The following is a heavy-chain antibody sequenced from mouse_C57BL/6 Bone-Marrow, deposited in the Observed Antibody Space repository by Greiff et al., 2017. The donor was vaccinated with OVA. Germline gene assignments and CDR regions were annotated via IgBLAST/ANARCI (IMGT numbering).Heavy chain of an antibody. CDR3: ARSGPHYAWFAY. D-gene: IGHD1-2*01. Sequence: QVQLKESGPELVKPGASVKISCKASGYAFSSSWMNWVKQRPGKGLEWIGRIYPGDGATNYNGKFKGKATLTADKSSSTAYMQLSILTSEDSAVYFCARSGPHYAWFAYWGQGTLVTVAA. V-gene: IGHV1-82*01. CDR1: GYAFSSSW. J-gene: IGHJ3*01. CDR2: IYPGDGAT.